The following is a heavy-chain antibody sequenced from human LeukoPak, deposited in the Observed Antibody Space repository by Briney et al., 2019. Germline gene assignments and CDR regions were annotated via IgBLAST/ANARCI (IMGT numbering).Heavy chain of an antibody. CDR1: GFTFSSYS. CDR3: ARGRLGYCSGGSCTLNFDY. Sequence: GGSLRLSCAASGFTFSSYSMTWVRQAPGKGLEWVSSISSSSSYIYYADSVKGRFTISRDNAKNSLYLQMNSLRAEDTAVYYCARGRLGYCSGGSCTLNFDYWGQGTLVTVSS. D-gene: IGHD2-15*01. J-gene: IGHJ4*02. V-gene: IGHV3-21*01. CDR2: ISSSSSYI.